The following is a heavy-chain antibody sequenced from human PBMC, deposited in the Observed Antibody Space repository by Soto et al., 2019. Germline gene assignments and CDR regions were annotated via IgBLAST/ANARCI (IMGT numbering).Heavy chain of an antibody. J-gene: IGHJ4*02. CDR3: AKGAYYYDSSGYYYFDY. Sequence: PGGSLRLSYTASGFTFSSYAMSWVRQAPGKGLEWVSAISGSGGSTYYADSVKGRFTISRDNSKNTLYLQMNSLRAEDTAVYYCAKGAYYYDSSGYYYFDYWGQGTLVTVS. D-gene: IGHD3-22*01. CDR1: GFTFSSYA. V-gene: IGHV3-23*01. CDR2: ISGSGGST.